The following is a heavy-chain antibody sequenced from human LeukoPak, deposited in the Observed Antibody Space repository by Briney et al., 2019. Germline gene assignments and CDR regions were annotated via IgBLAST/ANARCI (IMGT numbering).Heavy chain of an antibody. CDR2: IIPIFGTA. D-gene: IGHD5-12*01. Sequence: SVKLSCKASGGTFSSYAISWVRQAPGQGLEWMGRIIPIFGTANYAQKFQGRVTITTDESTRTAYRELSSLRSEDTAVYYCARGDLMATIDYWGPGTLVTVSS. J-gene: IGHJ4*02. CDR1: GGTFSSYA. CDR3: ARGDLMATIDY. V-gene: IGHV1-69*05.